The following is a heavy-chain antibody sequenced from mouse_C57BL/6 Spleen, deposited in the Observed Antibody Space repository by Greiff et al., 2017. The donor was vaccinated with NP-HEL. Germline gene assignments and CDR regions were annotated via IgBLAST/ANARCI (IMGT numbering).Heavy chain of an antibody. Sequence: VQLQQSGTVLARPGASVKMSCKTSGYTFTSYWMHWVKQRPGQGLEWIGAIYPGNSDTSYNQKFKGKAKLTAVTSASTAYMELSSLTNEDSAVYYCTRCYDYDDWFAYWGQGTLVTVSA. CDR3: TRCYDYDDWFAY. J-gene: IGHJ3*01. D-gene: IGHD2-4*01. V-gene: IGHV1-5*01. CDR2: IYPGNSDT. CDR1: GYTFTSYW.